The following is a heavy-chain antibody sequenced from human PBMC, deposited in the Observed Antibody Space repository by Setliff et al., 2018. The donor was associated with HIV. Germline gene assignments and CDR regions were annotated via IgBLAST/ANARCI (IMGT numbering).Heavy chain of an antibody. CDR2: IFYSGSS. CDR3: VREDSRYHYFDR. V-gene: IGHV4-39*02. Sequence: SLTCTVSGGSISSNSYYWGWIRQPPGKGLEWIGSIFYSGSSHHNPSLQSRITISVDTSKNQFSLKLSSVTAADTAVYWCVREDSRYHYFDRWGQGTPVTVSS. J-gene: IGHJ4*02. D-gene: IGHD3-22*01. CDR1: GGSISSNSYY.